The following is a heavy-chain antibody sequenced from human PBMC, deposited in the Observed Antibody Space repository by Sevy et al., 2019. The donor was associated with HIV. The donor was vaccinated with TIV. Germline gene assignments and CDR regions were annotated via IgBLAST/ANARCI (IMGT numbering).Heavy chain of an antibody. D-gene: IGHD2-15*01. CDR2: ISSSSSYI. Sequence: GGSLRLSCAASGFTFSSYSMNWVRQAPGKGLGWVSSISSSSSYIYYADSVKGRFTISRDNAKNSLYLQMNSLRAEDTAVYYCAREAEYCSGGSCYPAGFDYWGQGTLVTVSS. CDR1: GFTFSSYS. V-gene: IGHV3-21*01. CDR3: AREAEYCSGGSCYPAGFDY. J-gene: IGHJ4*02.